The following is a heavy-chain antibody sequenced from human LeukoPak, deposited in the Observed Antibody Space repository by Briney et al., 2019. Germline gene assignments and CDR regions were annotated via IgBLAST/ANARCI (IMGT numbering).Heavy chain of an antibody. D-gene: IGHD5-18*01. V-gene: IGHV1-46*01. Sequence: ASVKVSCKASGYTFTSYYMHWVRQAPGQGLEWMGIINPSGGSTSYAQKFQGRVTMTRDTSTSTVYMELSSLRSEDAAVYYCARSRYSYARGDYWGQGTLVTVSS. CDR3: ARSRYSYARGDY. CDR1: GYTFTSYY. J-gene: IGHJ4*02. CDR2: INPSGGST.